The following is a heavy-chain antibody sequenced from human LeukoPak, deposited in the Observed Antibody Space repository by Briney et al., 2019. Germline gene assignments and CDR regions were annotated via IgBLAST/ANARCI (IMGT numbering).Heavy chain of an antibody. CDR1: GFTFSTYA. D-gene: IGHD3-22*01. V-gene: IGHV3-23*01. Sequence: PGGSLRLSCTASGFTFSTYAMSWVRQAPGKGLEWVSGISTSGGSTYYADSVKGRFTISRDNSKNTMYLQMNSLRAEDTAVYYCARGAYYYEDWGQGTLVTVSS. CDR2: ISTSGGST. J-gene: IGHJ4*02. CDR3: ARGAYYYED.